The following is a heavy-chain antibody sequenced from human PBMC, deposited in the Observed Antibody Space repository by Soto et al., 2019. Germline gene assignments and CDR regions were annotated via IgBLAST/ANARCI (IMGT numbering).Heavy chain of an antibody. CDR3: ARGILDTAMANGY. J-gene: IGHJ4*02. Sequence: SETLSLTCTVSGGSISSYYWSWIRQPPGKGLEWIGYIYYSGSTNYNPSLKSRVTISVDTSKNQFSLKLSSVTAADTAVYYCARGILDTAMANGYWGQGTLVTVSS. D-gene: IGHD5-18*01. CDR2: IYYSGST. CDR1: GGSISSYY. V-gene: IGHV4-59*01.